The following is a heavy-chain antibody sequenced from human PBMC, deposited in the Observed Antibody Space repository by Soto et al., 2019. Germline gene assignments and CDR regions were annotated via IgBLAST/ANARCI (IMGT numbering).Heavy chain of an antibody. CDR3: ARDLPPVDY. V-gene: IGHV1-18*01. CDR1: GYTFTSYA. CDR2: ISAYNGNT. Sequence: QVQLVQSGAEVKKPGASVKVSCKASGYTFTSYAISWVRQAPGQGLAWRGWISAYNGNTNYAQKLQGRFTMNTDTSTRTADMELRILRSDDTSVYYCARDLPPVDYWGQGTLVTVSS. J-gene: IGHJ4*02.